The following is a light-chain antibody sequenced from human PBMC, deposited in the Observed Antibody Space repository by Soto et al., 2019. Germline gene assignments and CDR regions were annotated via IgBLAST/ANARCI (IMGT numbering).Light chain of an antibody. J-gene: IGKJ1*01. CDR1: QCVSSSY. CDR2: GAS. CDR3: QQYGSSLRT. V-gene: IGKV3-20*01. Sequence: VLTPSPGTLSLSPGERATLSCRASQCVSSSYLAWYQQKPGQAPRLLIYGASSRATGIPDRFSGSGSGTDFTLTISRLEPEDFAVYYCQQYGSSLRTYGQGTKVDIK.